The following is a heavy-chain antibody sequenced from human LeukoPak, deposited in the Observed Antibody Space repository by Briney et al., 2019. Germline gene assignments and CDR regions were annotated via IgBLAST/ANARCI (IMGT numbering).Heavy chain of an antibody. J-gene: IGHJ4*02. CDR2: ISAYNGNT. CDR3: ARESSGYDDYYFDY. CDR1: GYTFTSYG. V-gene: IGHV1-18*01. Sequence: GASVKVSCKASGYTFTSYGISWVRQAPGQGLEWMGWISAYNGNTNYAQKLQGRVTMTTDTSTSTAYMELRSLRSDDTAVYYCARESSGYDDYYFDYWGQGTLVTVSS. D-gene: IGHD5-12*01.